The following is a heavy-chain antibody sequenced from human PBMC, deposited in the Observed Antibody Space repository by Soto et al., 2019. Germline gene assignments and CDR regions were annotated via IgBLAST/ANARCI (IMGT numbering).Heavy chain of an antibody. Sequence: ASVKVSCKASGYTFTGYYMHWVRQAPGQGLEWMGWINPNSGGTNYAQKFQGWVTMTRDTSISTAYMELSRLRSDDTAVYYCARVGSGSYANAFDIWAQGTMVTVSS. CDR3: ARVGSGSYANAFDI. D-gene: IGHD3-10*01. CDR2: INPNSGGT. V-gene: IGHV1-2*04. CDR1: GYTFTGYY. J-gene: IGHJ3*02.